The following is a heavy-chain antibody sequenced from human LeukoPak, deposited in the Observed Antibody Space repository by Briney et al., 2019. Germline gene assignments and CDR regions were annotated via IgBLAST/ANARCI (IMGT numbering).Heavy chain of an antibody. CDR1: GDSVSRNSA. J-gene: IGHJ4*02. D-gene: IGHD2-2*01. V-gene: IGHV6-1*01. Sequence: SQTLSLTCAISGDSVSRNSAWNWIRQSPSRGLEWLGRTYYNSKWYFDYAKSVKGRITFTPDTSRNQFSLKLSSVTAADTAVYYCARGPEIIVVVPAAPFDYWGQGTLVTVSS. CDR3: ARGPEIIVVVPAAPFDY. CDR2: TYYNSKWYF.